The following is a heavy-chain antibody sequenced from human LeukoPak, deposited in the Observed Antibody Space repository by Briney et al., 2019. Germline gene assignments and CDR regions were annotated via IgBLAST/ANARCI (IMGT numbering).Heavy chain of an antibody. D-gene: IGHD6-19*01. CDR3: ARLGSSGWYRARDAFDI. V-gene: IGHV1-18*01. Sequence: GASVKVSCKASGYTFTSYGISWVRQAPGQGLEWMGWISAYNGNTNYAQKLQGRATMTTDTSTSTAYMELRSLRSDDTAVYYCARLGSSGWYRARDAFDIWGQGTMVTVSS. CDR2: ISAYNGNT. CDR1: GYTFTSYG. J-gene: IGHJ3*02.